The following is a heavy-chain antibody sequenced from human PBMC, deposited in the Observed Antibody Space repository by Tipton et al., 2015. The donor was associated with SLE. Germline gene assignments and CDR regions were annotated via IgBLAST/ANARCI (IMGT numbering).Heavy chain of an antibody. Sequence: SLRLSCAASGFTFNTYGMHWLRQAPGKGPEWVAFIRYAAYKAHYADSVKGRFTVARNNYKDSLYLQMDNLRVEDTAVYYCAKDYSIGWLTYFDYWCRGTLVTVSS. CDR1: GFTFNTYG. D-gene: IGHD6-19*01. CDR3: AKDYSIGWLTYFDY. J-gene: IGHJ4*02. CDR2: IRYAAYKA. V-gene: IGHV3-30*02.